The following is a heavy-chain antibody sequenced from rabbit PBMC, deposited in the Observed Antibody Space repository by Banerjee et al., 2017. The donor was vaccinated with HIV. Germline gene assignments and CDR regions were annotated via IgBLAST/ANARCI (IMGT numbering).Heavy chain of an antibody. D-gene: IGHD6-1*01. CDR2: IYGGSSGST. CDR3: ARTGDADYVYGGAIFNL. V-gene: IGHV1S45*01. J-gene: IGHJ4*01. CDR1: GFSFSSSYW. Sequence: QEQLEESGGDLVKPEGSLTLTCTASGFSFSSSYWICCVRQAPGKGLEWIACIYGGSSGSTDYASCAKGRFAISKAASPTVTLQMTRLTAANTATYFCARTGDADYVYGGAIFNLWSPWTLVTVS.